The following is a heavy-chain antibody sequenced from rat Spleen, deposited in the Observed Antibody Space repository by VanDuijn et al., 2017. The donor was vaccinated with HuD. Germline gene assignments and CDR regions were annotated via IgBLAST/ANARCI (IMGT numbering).Heavy chain of an antibody. D-gene: IGHD1-6*01. CDR2: ISSGGNT. V-gene: IGHV2-6*01. CDR3: ARWKYTTDWFAY. J-gene: IGHJ3*01. CDR1: GFSLVSYG. Sequence: QVQLKESGPVLVQPSQTLSLTCTVSGFSLVSYGVSWVRQPPGKGLEWVAGISSGGNTYHNSILKSRLSINRDTSKSQVFLKMNSLQTEDTAMYFCARWKYTTDWFAYWGQGTLVTVSS.